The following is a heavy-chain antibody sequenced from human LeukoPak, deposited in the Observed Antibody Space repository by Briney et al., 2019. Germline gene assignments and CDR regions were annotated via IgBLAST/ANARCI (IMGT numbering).Heavy chain of an antibody. J-gene: IGHJ3*02. CDR3: ARVDSSSWHGAFDI. D-gene: IGHD6-13*01. Sequence: GGSLRLSCAASGFTFSSYWMSWVRQAPGKGLEWVANIKQDGSEKYYVDSVKGRFTISRDNAKNSLYLQMNSLRAEDTAVYYCARVDSSSWHGAFDIWGQGTMVTVSS. V-gene: IGHV3-7*01. CDR1: GFTFSSYW. CDR2: IKQDGSEK.